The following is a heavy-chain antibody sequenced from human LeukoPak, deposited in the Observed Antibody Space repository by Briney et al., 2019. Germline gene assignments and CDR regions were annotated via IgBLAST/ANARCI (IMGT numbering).Heavy chain of an antibody. J-gene: IGHJ6*02. CDR3: ARDEVVAAPNYFGMVV. CDR1: GYTFTSYD. CDR2: MNPNSGNT. Sequence: ASVKVSCKASGYTFTSYDVNWVRQATGQGLEWMGWMNPNSGNTGLAQKFQGRVSLTRDTSLSTAYMELSNLRSDDTAVYYCARDEVVAAPNYFGMVVWGQGTTVSVSS. D-gene: IGHD2-15*01. V-gene: IGHV1-8*01.